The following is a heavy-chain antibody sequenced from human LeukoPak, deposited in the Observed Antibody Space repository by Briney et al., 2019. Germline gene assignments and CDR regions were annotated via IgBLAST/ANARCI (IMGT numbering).Heavy chain of an antibody. CDR1: GFIFSSYS. D-gene: IGHD6-13*01. Sequence: GGSLRLSCAASGFIFSSYSMNWVRQAPGKGLEWVSSISSSSSYIYYGDSVKGRFTISRDNAENSLYLQMNSLRAEDTAVYCCARGMLFGSSWEYYFDYWGQGTLVTVSS. V-gene: IGHV3-21*01. J-gene: IGHJ4*02. CDR3: ARGMLFGSSWEYYFDY. CDR2: ISSSSSYI.